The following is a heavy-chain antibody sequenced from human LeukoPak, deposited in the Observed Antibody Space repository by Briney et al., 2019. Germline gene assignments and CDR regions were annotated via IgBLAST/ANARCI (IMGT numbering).Heavy chain of an antibody. J-gene: IGHJ1*01. V-gene: IGHV3-30-3*01. Sequence: PGRSLRLSCAASGFTFSSYPIHWVRQAPGKGLEWVAVMSRDGSVNYYADSVKGRSTISRDTSKNTLYLQMNSLRAEDTAVYYCAREGTRGYFQHWGQGTLVTVSS. CDR1: GFTFSSYP. CDR3: AREGTRGYFQH. CDR2: MSRDGSVN.